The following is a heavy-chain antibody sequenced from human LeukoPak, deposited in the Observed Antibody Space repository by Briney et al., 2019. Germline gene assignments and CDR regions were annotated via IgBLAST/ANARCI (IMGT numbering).Heavy chain of an antibody. V-gene: IGHV4-59*01. CDR1: GGSISGYC. J-gene: IGHJ4*03. CDR2: IYYSGSS. D-gene: IGHD5-18*01. CDR3: AKRGYSYDYFDY. Sequence: AETLSLICTVSGGSISGYCWSWIRQPPGKGLEWIGYIYYSGSSNYNPSLESRVTMSVDTSKDQFSLKLSSVTAADTAVCYCAKRGYSYDYFDYWGKGTLVAVSS.